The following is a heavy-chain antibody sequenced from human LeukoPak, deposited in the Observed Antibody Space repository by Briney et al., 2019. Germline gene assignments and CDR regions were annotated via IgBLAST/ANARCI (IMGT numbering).Heavy chain of an antibody. Sequence: GGSLRLSCAASGFTVSSNYMSWVRQAPGKGLEWVSVIYSGGSTYYADSVKGRFTISRDNAKNSLYLQMNSLRAEDTAVYYCARDEVAAQFNYWGQGTLVTVSS. CDR3: ARDEVAAQFNY. D-gene: IGHD6-25*01. CDR2: IYSGGST. V-gene: IGHV3-66*01. J-gene: IGHJ4*02. CDR1: GFTVSSNY.